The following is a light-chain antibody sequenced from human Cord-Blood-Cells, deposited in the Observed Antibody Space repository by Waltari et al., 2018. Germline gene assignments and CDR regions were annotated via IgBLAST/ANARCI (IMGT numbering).Light chain of an antibody. J-gene: IGKJ5*01. CDR3: QQYGSSPIT. CDR2: GAS. Sequence: EIVLTQPPGTLPLSPGERATISCRASKSVSSSYLAWYQQKPGQAPRLLIYGASSRATGIPDRFSGSGSGTDFTLTISRLEPEDFAVYYCQQYGSSPITFGQGTRLEIK. CDR1: KSVSSSY. V-gene: IGKV3-20*01.